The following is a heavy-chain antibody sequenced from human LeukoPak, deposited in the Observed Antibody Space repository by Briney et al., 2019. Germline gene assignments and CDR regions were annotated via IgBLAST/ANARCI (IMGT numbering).Heavy chain of an antibody. CDR3: ARDKPAYGSGSYSGDFDY. D-gene: IGHD3-10*01. Sequence: PGGSLRLSCAASGFTFSSYSMNWVRQAPGKGLEWVSSISSSSSYIYYADSVKGRFTISRDNAKNSLYLQMNSLRAEDTAVYYCARDKPAYGSGSYSGDFDYWGQGTLVTVSS. CDR2: ISSSSSYI. CDR1: GFTFSSYS. V-gene: IGHV3-21*01. J-gene: IGHJ4*02.